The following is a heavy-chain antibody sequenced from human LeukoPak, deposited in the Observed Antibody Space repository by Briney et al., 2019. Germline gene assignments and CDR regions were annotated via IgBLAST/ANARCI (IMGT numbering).Heavy chain of an antibody. D-gene: IGHD3-22*01. CDR1: GFTFSSYA. J-gene: IGHJ4*02. Sequence: GGSLRLSCAASGFTFSSYAMSWVRQAPGKGLEWVSAISGSGGSTYYADSVKGRFTISRDNAKNSLYLQMNSLRAEDTALYYCAKDIYYDSSGYPLDYWGQGTLVTVSS. V-gene: IGHV3-23*01. CDR3: AKDIYYDSSGYPLDY. CDR2: ISGSGGST.